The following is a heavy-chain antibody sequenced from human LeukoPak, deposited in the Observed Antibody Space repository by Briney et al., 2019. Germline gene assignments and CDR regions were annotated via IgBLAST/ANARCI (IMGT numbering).Heavy chain of an antibody. J-gene: IGHJ4*02. CDR1: GGSFSGYY. CDR3: ARATKYYYDSSGYPPSFDY. V-gene: IGHV4-34*01. D-gene: IGHD3-22*01. CDR2: INHSGST. Sequence: SETLSLTCAVYGGSFSGYYWSWIRQPPGKGLEWIGEINHSGSTNYNPPLKSRATISVDTSKNQFSLKLSSVTAADTAVYYCARATKYYYDSSGYPPSFDYWGQGTLVTVSS.